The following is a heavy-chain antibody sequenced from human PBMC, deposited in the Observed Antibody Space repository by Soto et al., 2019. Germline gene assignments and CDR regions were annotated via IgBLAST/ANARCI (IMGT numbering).Heavy chain of an antibody. V-gene: IGHV3-30*18. CDR3: AKDFKPLSPDSYFDY. Sequence: QVQLVESGGGVVQPGRSLRLSCVASKFTFRSYGMHWVRQAPGKGLEWVARISFDGSDKYYGESVKGRFTISRDNSKNTLYLQMSSLSAEDTAVYYCAKDFKPLSPDSYFDYWGQGALVSASS. CDR2: ISFDGSDK. CDR1: KFTFRSYG. J-gene: IGHJ4*02.